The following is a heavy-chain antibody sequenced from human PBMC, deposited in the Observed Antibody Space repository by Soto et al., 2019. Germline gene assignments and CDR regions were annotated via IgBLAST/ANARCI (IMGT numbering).Heavy chain of an antibody. CDR1: GFTFSSYA. D-gene: IGHD3-9*01. J-gene: IGHJ4*02. CDR3: STYERGYDILTGYYFSGGKVY. V-gene: IGHV3-23*01. CDR2: ISGSGGST. Sequence: GGSLRLSCAASGFTFSSYAMSWVRQAPGKGLEWVSAISGSGGSTYYADSVKGRFTISRDNSKNTLYLQMNSLRAEDTAVYYCSTYERGYDILTGYYFSGGKVYWGQGTLVTVSS.